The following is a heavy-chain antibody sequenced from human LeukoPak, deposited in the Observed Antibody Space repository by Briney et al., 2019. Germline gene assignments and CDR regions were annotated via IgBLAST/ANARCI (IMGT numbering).Heavy chain of an antibody. V-gene: IGHV1-8*01. CDR3: ARRYCISSGCSAFDY. Sequence: ASVKVSCKASGYTFTNYDINWVRQATGQGLEWMGWMNPNSGDSHSVDKFQGRVTMTRDTSIRTAYMELSGLRSDDTAVYYCARRYCISSGCSAFDYWGQGTPVTVSS. CDR1: GYTFTNYD. CDR2: MNPNSGDS. J-gene: IGHJ4*02. D-gene: IGHD2-2*01.